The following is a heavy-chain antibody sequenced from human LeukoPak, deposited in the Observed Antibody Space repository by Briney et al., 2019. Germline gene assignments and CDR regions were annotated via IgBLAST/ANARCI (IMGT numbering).Heavy chain of an antibody. V-gene: IGHV3-23*01. Sequence: GGSLRLSCAASGCTFSSYAMSWVRQAPGKGLEWASAISGSGGSTYYADSVKGRFTISRDNSKNTLYLQMNSLRAEDTAVYYCAKELGDYVEYFDYWGQGTLVTVSS. CDR3: AKELGDYVEYFDY. J-gene: IGHJ4*02. CDR1: GCTFSSYA. CDR2: ISGSGGST. D-gene: IGHD4-17*01.